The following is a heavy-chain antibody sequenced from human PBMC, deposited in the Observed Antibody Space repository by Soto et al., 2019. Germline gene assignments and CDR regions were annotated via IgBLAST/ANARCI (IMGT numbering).Heavy chain of an antibody. Sequence: TQSLTCALSGGSIRSGSYYWTWIRQHPGKGLEWIGYIYYSGTTYYNPSLRSRIAISLDTSQNHFSLKLSSVTAADTAMYFCARDSGLDRPGYYYGMDVWGQGTTVTVSS. V-gene: IGHV4-31*11. CDR1: GGSIRSGSYY. J-gene: IGHJ6*02. CDR3: ARDSGLDRPGYYYGMDV. D-gene: IGHD3-10*01. CDR2: IYYSGTT.